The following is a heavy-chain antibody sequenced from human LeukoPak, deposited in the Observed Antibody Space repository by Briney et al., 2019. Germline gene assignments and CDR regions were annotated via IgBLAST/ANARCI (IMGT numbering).Heavy chain of an antibody. D-gene: IGHD7-27*01. CDR2: IYYSESP. CDR1: GGSISRTSYY. CDR3: ARDRGWGSVDY. V-gene: IGHV4-61*01. J-gene: IGHJ4*02. Sequence: SETLSLTCTVSGGSISRTSYYWDWIRQPPGKGLEWIGYIYYSESPSYNPSLKSRVTISVDTSKNQFSLKLTSVTAADTAVYYCARDRGWGSVDYWGQGTLVTVSS.